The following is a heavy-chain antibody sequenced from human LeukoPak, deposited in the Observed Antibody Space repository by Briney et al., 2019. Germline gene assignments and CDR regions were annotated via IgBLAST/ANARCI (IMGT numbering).Heavy chain of an antibody. V-gene: IGHV3-23*01. J-gene: IGHJ4*02. CDR1: GFTFSSYA. CDR2: ISGSGGST. CDR3: AKAHLISGSYSFDY. Sequence: PGGSLRLSCAASGFTFSSYAMSWVRQAPGKGLEWVSAISGSGGSTYYADSVEGRFTISRDNSKNTLYLQMNSLRAEDTAVYYCAKAHLISGSYSFDYWGQGTLVTVSS. D-gene: IGHD1-26*01.